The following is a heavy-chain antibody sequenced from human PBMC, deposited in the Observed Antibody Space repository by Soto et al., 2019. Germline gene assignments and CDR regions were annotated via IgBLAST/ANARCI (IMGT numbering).Heavy chain of an antibody. V-gene: IGHV1-46*03. Sequence: QVRLVQSGAEVKKPGASVKVSCKASGYTFTNYHIHWVRQAPGQGLGWMGIINPSGGSTNYAQRFQGRVAMTRDTSTSTVYLELSSLRSEDTAVYYCARAEGYSNGGEYFQHWGQGTLATVSS. CDR2: INPSGGST. J-gene: IGHJ1*01. D-gene: IGHD5-18*01. CDR3: ARAEGYSNGGEYFQH. CDR1: GYTFTNYH.